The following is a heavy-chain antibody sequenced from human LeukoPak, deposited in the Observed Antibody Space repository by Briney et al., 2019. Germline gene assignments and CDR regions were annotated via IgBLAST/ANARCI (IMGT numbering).Heavy chain of an antibody. Sequence: ASVKVSCKASGYTFTSYYMHWVRQAPGQGLEWMGIINPSGGNTSYAQKFQGRVTMTRDTSTSTVYMELSSLRSEDTAVYYCARVKQRGYDFWSGYSPNWFDPWGQGTLVTVSS. CDR3: ARVKQRGYDFWSGYSPNWFDP. CDR2: INPSGGNT. CDR1: GYTFTSYY. V-gene: IGHV1-46*03. J-gene: IGHJ5*02. D-gene: IGHD3-3*01.